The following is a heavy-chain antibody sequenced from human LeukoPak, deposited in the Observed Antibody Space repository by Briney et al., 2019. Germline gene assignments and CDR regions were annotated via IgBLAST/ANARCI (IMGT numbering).Heavy chain of an antibody. J-gene: IGHJ3*02. V-gene: IGHV3-9*03. CDR3: AKDTRKQQGRDAFDI. CDR2: ISWNSDSI. D-gene: IGHD7-27*01. CDR1: GFTFDDYA. Sequence: GGSLRLSCAASGFTFDDYAMHWVRQAPGKGLEWFSGISWNSDSIGYADSVKGRFTISRDNAKNSLYLQMSSLRPEDMAFYYCAKDTRKQQGRDAFDIWGQGTMVTVSS.